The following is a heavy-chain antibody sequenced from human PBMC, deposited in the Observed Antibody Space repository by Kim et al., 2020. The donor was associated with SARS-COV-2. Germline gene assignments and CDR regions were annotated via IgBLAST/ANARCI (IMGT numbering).Heavy chain of an antibody. CDR1: GFTFSDYH. CDR2: ICGSGSPT. CDR3: AKSIAMGWHHFDN. J-gene: IGHJ4*02. D-gene: IGHD5-18*01. V-gene: IGHV3-23*01. Sequence: GGSLRLSCAASGFTFSDYHMSWVRQAPGKGLEWGSIICGSGSPTFYADSVKGRFTISRDNSKNTLYLQMNSLRAEDTAVYYCAKSIAMGWHHFDNWGQGTLVTVSS.